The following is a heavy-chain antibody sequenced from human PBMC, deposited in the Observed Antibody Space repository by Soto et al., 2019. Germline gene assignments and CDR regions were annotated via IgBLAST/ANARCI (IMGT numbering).Heavy chain of an antibody. CDR3: ASHFTGVLVLGTSPPGGDNFGWDV. V-gene: IGHV1-69*02. CDR1: GGTFSRYT. D-gene: IGHD2-15*01. J-gene: IGHJ6*02. CDR2: IIPIVDIP. Sequence: QVQLVQSGAEVKNPGSSVKVSCKASGGTFSRYTFTWVRQAPGQRLEWMGRIIPIVDIPHYAQKFQGRVTITANKHTGTAYMELSRLTSDDTAVYYCASHFTGVLVLGTSPPGGDNFGWDVWGQGTTVSVS.